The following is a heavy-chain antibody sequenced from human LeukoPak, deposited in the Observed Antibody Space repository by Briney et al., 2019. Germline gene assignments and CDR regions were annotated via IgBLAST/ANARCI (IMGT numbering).Heavy chain of an antibody. CDR2: ISAYNGNT. V-gene: IGHV1-18*01. Sequence: ASVKVSCKASGYTFTSYGISWVRQAPGQGPEWMGWISAYNGNTNYAQKLQGRVTMTTDTSTSTAYMELRSLRSDDTAVYYCARDPGYSSSWSVYYYYYMDVWGKGTTVTVSS. CDR1: GYTFTSYG. J-gene: IGHJ6*03. CDR3: ARDPGYSSSWSVYYYYYMDV. D-gene: IGHD6-13*01.